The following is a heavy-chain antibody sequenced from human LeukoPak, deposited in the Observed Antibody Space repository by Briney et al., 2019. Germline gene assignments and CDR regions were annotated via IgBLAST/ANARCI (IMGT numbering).Heavy chain of an antibody. CDR1: GGSISSYY. V-gene: IGHV4-59*01. Sequence: SETLSLTCTVSGGSISSYYWSWIRQPPGKGLEWIGYIYYSGSTNYNPSLKSRVTISVDTSKNQFSLKLSSATAADTAVYYCARSEGSSWYRNWFDPWGQGTLVTVSS. D-gene: IGHD6-13*01. J-gene: IGHJ5*02. CDR3: ARSEGSSWYRNWFDP. CDR2: IYYSGST.